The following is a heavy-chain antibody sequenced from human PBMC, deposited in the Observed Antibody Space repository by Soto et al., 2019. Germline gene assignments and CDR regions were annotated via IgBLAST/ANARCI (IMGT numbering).Heavy chain of an antibody. CDR3: ARGQLVLPAHDFFYGSDV. CDR2: IPQEGSDG. CDR1: GFTLSMYS. D-gene: IGHD6-13*01. V-gene: IGHV3-7*03. J-gene: IGHJ6*02. Sequence: PGGSLRLSCELSGFTLSMYSMTWVRQAPGKGLEWVAKIPQEGSDGHYVDSVKGRFTISRDNAKNSVYLQMNSLRAEDTAVYYGARGQLVLPAHDFFYGSDVWGQGAKVTVSS.